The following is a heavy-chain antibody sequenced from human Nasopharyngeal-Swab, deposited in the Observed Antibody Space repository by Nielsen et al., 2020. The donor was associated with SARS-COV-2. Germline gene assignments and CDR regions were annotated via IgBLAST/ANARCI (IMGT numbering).Heavy chain of an antibody. J-gene: IGHJ4*02. CDR2: INHSGST. D-gene: IGHD2-2*01. CDR3: ARGSVVPAAPAVDYFDY. V-gene: IGHV4-34*01. Sequence: WIRQPPGKGLEWIGEINHSGSTNYNPSLKSRVTISVDTSKNQFSLKPSSVTAADTAVYYCARGSVVPAAPAVDYFDYWGQGTLVTVSS.